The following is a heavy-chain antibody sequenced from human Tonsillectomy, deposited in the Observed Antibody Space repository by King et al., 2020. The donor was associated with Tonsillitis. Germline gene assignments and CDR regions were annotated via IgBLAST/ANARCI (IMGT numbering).Heavy chain of an antibody. CDR2: MSYDGSNK. CDR1: GFTFSSYA. CDR3: ARDEEYYDFWGGYYKVLDY. V-gene: IGHV3-30-3*01. J-gene: IGHJ4*02. Sequence: VQLVESGGGVVQPGRSLRLSCAVSGFTFSSYAMHWVRQSPGKGLEWVAVMSYDGSNKYYADSVKGRFTISRDYSKNTLYLQMNSLRPEDTAVYYCARDEEYYDFWGGYYKVLDYWGQGSLVTVSS. D-gene: IGHD3-3*01.